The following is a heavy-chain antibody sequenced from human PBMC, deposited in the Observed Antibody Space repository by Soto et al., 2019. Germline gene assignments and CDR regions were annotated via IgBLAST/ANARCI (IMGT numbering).Heavy chain of an antibody. CDR1: GVSIFSHSYY. J-gene: IGHJ4*02. V-gene: IGHV4-39*01. CDR2: INHSGST. CDR3: ARRYAPRYSSGNNHFDL. D-gene: IGHD2-15*01. Sequence: SETLSLTCTVSGVSIFSHSYYWGWIRQAPGKGLEWIATINHSGSTYHNPSLKSRVTMSVDASKNQFSLNLSSVTAADTAVYYCARRYAPRYSSGNNHFDLWGQGTLVTVSS.